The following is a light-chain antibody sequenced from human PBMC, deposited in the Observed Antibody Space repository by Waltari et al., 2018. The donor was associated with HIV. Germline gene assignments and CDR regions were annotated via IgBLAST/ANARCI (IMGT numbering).Light chain of an antibody. J-gene: IGLJ2*01. CDR3: SSYTTTNTII. CDR2: DVF. CDR1: SSDIGANEY. Sequence: QSALTQPASVSGSPGQSITISCTGTSSDIGANEYVSSYPQHPDKAPQPLIYDVFYRPSGVSHRFSGSKSGNTASLTISGLQAEDEAVYSCSSYTTTNTIIFGGGTKLTVL. V-gene: IGLV2-14*03.